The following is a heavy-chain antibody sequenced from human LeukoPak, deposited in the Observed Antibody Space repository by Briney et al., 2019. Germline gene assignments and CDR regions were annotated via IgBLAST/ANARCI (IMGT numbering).Heavy chain of an antibody. D-gene: IGHD2-15*01. CDR2: IRYDGSNK. Sequence: GGSLRLSCAASGFTFSSYGMHWVRQAPGKGLEWVAFIRYDGSNKYYADSVKGRFTISRDNSKNTLYLQMNSLRAEDTAVYYCATRDPSEGYCSGGSCYSWAFDIWGQGTMVTVSS. V-gene: IGHV3-30*02. J-gene: IGHJ3*02. CDR3: ATRDPSEGYCSGGSCYSWAFDI. CDR1: GFTFSSYG.